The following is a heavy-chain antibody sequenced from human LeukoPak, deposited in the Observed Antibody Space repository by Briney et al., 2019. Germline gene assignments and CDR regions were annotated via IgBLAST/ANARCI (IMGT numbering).Heavy chain of an antibody. CDR1: GGTFSSYA. Sequence: AVKVSCKASGGTFSSYAISWVRQAPGQGLEWMGGIIPIFGTANYAQKFQGRVTITADESTSTAYMELSSLRSEDTAVYYCARDHANYDILTGGNWFDPWGQGTLVTVSS. CDR2: IIPIFGTA. V-gene: IGHV1-69*13. CDR3: ARDHANYDILTGGNWFDP. J-gene: IGHJ5*02. D-gene: IGHD3-9*01.